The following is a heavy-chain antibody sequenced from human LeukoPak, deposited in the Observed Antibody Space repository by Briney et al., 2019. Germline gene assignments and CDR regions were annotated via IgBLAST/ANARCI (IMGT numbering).Heavy chain of an antibody. CDR1: GFTFSSYW. D-gene: IGHD2-21*02. J-gene: IGHJ6*02. CDR2: IKSDGSST. V-gene: IGHV3-74*01. Sequence: QPGGSLRLSCAASGFTFSSYWMHWVRQAPGKGLVWVSRIKSDGSSTSYADSVKGRFTISRDNAKNTLYMQVNSLRAEDTAVYYCAKAGGDYYYYYAMDVWGQGTTVTVSS. CDR3: AKAGGDYYYYYAMDV.